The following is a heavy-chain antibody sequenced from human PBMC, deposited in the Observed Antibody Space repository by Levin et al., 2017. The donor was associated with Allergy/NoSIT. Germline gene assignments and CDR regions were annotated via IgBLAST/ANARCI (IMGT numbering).Heavy chain of an antibody. CDR2: IYYSGST. D-gene: IGHD6-19*01. V-gene: IGHV4-59*01. CDR3: ARLKYSSGLFDY. Sequence: SETLSLTCTVSGVSIPNYYWSWIRQPPGKGPEWIGYIYYSGSTNYNPSLKSRVTISLDTSKNQFSLKLTSLTAADTAVYYCARLKYSSGLFDYWGQGTLVTVSS. J-gene: IGHJ4*02. CDR1: GVSIPNYY.